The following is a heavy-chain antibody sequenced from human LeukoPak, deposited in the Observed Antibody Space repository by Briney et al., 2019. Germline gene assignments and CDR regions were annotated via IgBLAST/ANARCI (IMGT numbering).Heavy chain of an antibody. J-gene: IGHJ6*02. CDR3: ARAYSSSWYWYYGMDV. D-gene: IGHD6-13*01. CDR1: GGSFSGYY. CDR2: INHSGST. Sequence: SETLSLTCAVYGGSFSGYYWSWIRQPPGKGLEWIGEINHSGSTIYNPSLKSRVTISVDTSKNQFSLKLSSVTAADTAVYYCARAYSSSWYWYYGMDVWGQGTTVTVSS. V-gene: IGHV4-34*01.